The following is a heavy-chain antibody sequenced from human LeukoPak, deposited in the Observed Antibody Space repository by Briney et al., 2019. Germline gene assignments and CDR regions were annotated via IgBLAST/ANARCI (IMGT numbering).Heavy chain of an antibody. D-gene: IGHD2-15*01. CDR2: ISYDGSNK. J-gene: IGHJ3*02. V-gene: IGHV3-30*04. CDR1: GFTFSSYA. Sequence: GRSLRLSCAAYGFTFSSYAMHWVRQAPGKGLEWVAVISYDGSNKYYADSVKGRFTISRDNAKNSLYLQMNSLRAEDTAVYYCARVLLLRADAFDIWGQGTMVTVSS. CDR3: ARVLLLRADAFDI.